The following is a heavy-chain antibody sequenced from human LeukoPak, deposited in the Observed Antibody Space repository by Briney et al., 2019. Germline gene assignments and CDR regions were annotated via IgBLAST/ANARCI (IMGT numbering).Heavy chain of an antibody. J-gene: IGHJ4*02. Sequence: ASVKVFCKTSGYPFTSFDIHWVRQAAGHGLEWMSWMTPNSEKRGYAQKFQGRVTMTADTSIDTAYMELSSLTFDDTAIYYCARGRGWGILDSWGQGNLVTVSS. D-gene: IGHD6-19*01. CDR3: ARGRGWGILDS. CDR1: GYPFTSFD. CDR2: MTPNSEKR. V-gene: IGHV1-8*01.